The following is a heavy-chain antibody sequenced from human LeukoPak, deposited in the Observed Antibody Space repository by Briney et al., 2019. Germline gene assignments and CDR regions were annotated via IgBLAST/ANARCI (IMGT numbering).Heavy chain of an antibody. J-gene: IGHJ4*02. CDR3: ARLYGRVGPFDY. D-gene: IGHD1-26*01. CDR1: GFTFSDYY. Sequence: GESLRLSCVASGFTFSDYYMSWIRQAPGKGLEWISYISASGGAIYYADSVKGRFAISRDNAKNSLYLQMNSLRAEDTAVYYCARLYGRVGPFDYWGQGTLVTVSS. CDR2: ISASGGAI. V-gene: IGHV3-11*04.